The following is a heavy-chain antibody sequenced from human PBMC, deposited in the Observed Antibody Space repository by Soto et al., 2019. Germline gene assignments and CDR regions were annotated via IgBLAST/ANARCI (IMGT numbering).Heavy chain of an antibody. Sequence: QVQLVQSGAEVKKPGSSVKVSCKASGGTFSSYAISWVRQAPGQGLEWMGGIIPICGTANYAQKFQGRVTITADESTSTAYMELSSLRSEDTAVYYCARGRTGGHSGYDTRSFDYWGQGTLVTVSS. J-gene: IGHJ4*02. CDR3: ARGRTGGHSGYDTRSFDY. D-gene: IGHD5-12*01. V-gene: IGHV1-69*01. CDR2: IIPICGTA. CDR1: GGTFSSYA.